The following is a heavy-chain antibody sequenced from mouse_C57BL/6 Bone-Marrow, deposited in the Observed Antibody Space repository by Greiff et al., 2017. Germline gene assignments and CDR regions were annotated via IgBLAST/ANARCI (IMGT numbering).Heavy chain of an antibody. CDR1: GYTFTSYW. Sequence: QVQLQQPGAELVKPGASVKLSCKASGYTFTSYWMQWVKQRPGQGLEWIGEIDPSDSYTNYNQKFKGKATLTVDTSSSPAYMQLSSLTSEDSAVYYCARSLVWYFDVWGTGTTVTVSS. CDR2: IDPSDSYT. V-gene: IGHV1-50*01. D-gene: IGHD6-1*01. CDR3: ARSLVWYFDV. J-gene: IGHJ1*03.